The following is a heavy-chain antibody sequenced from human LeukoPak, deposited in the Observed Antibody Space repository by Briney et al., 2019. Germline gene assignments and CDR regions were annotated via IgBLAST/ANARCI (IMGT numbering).Heavy chain of an antibody. J-gene: IGHJ4*02. CDR2: IYYSGST. CDR1: GGSISGYY. V-gene: IGHV4-59*01. CDR3: ARGVGATWYFDY. Sequence: PSETLSLTCTVSGGSISGYYWSWIRQPPGKKLEWIAYIYYSGSTNYNPSLKSRVTMSVDTSKNQFSLKLSSVIAADTAVYYCARGVGATWYFDYWGQGTLVTVSS. D-gene: IGHD1-26*01.